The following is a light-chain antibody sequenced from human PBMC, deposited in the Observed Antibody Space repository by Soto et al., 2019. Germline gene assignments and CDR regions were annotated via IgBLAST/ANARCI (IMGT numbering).Light chain of an antibody. Sequence: EIVMTQPPATLGVSPGERVALSCRASQSVRSNLAWYQQKPGQAPRLLIYDTSTRATGIPPRFSGSGSGTEFTLTISSLQSEDFAVYYCQQYNDWPPWTFGQGTKVDIK. CDR1: QSVRSN. J-gene: IGKJ1*01. CDR2: DTS. CDR3: QQYNDWPPWT. V-gene: IGKV3-15*01.